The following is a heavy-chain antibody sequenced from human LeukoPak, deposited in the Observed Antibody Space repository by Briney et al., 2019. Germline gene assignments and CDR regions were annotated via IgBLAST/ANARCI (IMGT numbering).Heavy chain of an antibody. Sequence: SETLSLTCTVSGGSISSYYWSWIRQPPGKGLEWIGYIYYSGSTNYNPSLKSRVTISVDTSKNQFSLKLSSVTAADTAVYYCAKTRNYYDSSGYLDVPWGQGTLVTVSS. D-gene: IGHD3-22*01. CDR1: GGSISSYY. CDR2: IYYSGST. J-gene: IGHJ4*02. V-gene: IGHV4-59*08. CDR3: AKTRNYYDSSGYLDVP.